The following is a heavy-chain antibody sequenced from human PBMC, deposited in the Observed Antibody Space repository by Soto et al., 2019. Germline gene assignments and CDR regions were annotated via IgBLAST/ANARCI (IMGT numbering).Heavy chain of an antibody. Sequence: QVQLVQSGAEVKKPGSSVKVSCKASGGTFSNYAISWVRQAPGQGLEWMGGIIPIFGTANYAQKFQGRVTITADESTSTAYMELSSLRSEDTAVYYCARFPYYGSGSTPNWFDPWGQGTLVTVSS. J-gene: IGHJ5*02. CDR1: GGTFSNYA. D-gene: IGHD3-10*01. CDR2: IIPIFGTA. V-gene: IGHV1-69*01. CDR3: ARFPYYGSGSTPNWFDP.